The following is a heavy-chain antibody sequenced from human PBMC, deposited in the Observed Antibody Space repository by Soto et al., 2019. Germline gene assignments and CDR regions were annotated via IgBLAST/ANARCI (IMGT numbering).Heavy chain of an antibody. V-gene: IGHV3-15*07. J-gene: IGHJ4*02. D-gene: IGHD4-17*01. Sequence: RQAPGKGLEWVGRIKSKADGGTTDYAAPVKGRFTISRDESQNTLYLQMNSLKTEDTAVYYCTSLYYGHWGQGTLVTVSS. CDR3: TSLYYGH. CDR2: IKSKADGGTT.